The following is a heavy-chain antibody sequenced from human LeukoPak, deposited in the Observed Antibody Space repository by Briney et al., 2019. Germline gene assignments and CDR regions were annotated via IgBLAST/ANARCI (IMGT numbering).Heavy chain of an antibody. CDR3: ARDVPDDYGGNGDAFDI. Sequence: ETLSLTCTVSGGSISSYYWSWIRQPPGKGLEWIGYIYYSGSTNYNPSLTSRGTISVDTSKNQFSLKLSSVTAADTAVYYCARDVPDDYGGNGDAFDIWGQGTMVTVSS. D-gene: IGHD4-23*01. J-gene: IGHJ3*02. CDR2: IYYSGST. CDR1: GGSISSYY. V-gene: IGHV4-59*01.